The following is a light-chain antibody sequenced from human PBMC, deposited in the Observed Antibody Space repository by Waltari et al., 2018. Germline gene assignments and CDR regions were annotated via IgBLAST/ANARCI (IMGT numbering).Light chain of an antibody. V-gene: IGLV2-11*01. Sequence: QSALTQPASVSGSPGQSVTISCTGTSSAVGGYNYVSWYQQHPGKAPKLMIYDVSKRPSGVPDRFSGSKSGNTASLTISGLQAEDEADYYCCSYAGSSWVFGGGTKLTVL. CDR1: SSAVGGYNY. CDR3: CSYAGSSWV. J-gene: IGLJ2*01. CDR2: DVS.